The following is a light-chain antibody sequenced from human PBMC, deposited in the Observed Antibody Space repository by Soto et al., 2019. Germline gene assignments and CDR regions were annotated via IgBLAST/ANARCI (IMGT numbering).Light chain of an antibody. CDR2: EVA. CDR3: SSYTTYTTVI. CDR1: SNDVGNFNY. V-gene: IGLV2-14*01. Sequence: QSVLTQPASVSGSPGQSITISCTGTSNDVGNFNYVSWYRQYPGKAPKLMIYEVAYRPSGVSNRFSGSESGNTASLTISGLQAEDEAVYYCSSYTTYTTVIFGGGTQLTVL. J-gene: IGLJ2*01.